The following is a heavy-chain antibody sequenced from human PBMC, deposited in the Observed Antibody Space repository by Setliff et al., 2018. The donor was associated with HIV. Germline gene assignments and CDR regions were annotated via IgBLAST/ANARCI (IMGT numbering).Heavy chain of an antibody. J-gene: IGHJ4*02. CDR1: NGSFSNYY. Sequence: PSETLSLTCAAYNGSFSNYYWTWIRQPPGKGLEWIGEINHSGSTNYNPSLKSRVTISVDTSKKQFSLNLRSVTAADTAVYYCARGLTARRVGNFDYWGRGTLVTVSS. V-gene: IGHV4-34*01. D-gene: IGHD6-6*01. CDR2: INHSGST. CDR3: ARGLTARRVGNFDY.